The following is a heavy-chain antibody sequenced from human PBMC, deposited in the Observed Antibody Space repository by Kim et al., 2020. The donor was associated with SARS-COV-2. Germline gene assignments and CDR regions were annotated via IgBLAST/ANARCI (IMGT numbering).Heavy chain of an antibody. CDR3: AREPSTYFDY. J-gene: IGHJ4*02. V-gene: IGHV3-53*01. Sequence: RTYYADTVQGRITISRDDSKNTVYLQMNSLRAEDTAVYFCAREPSTYFDYWGQGTLVTVSS. CDR2: RT.